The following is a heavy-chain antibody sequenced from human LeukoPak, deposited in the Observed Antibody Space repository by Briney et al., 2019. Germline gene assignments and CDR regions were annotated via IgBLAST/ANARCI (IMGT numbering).Heavy chain of an antibody. Sequence: PSGTLSLTCAVSGGSISSSNWWSWVRQPPGKGLEWIGEIYHSGSTNYNPSLKSRVTISVDKSKNQFSLKLSSVTAADTAVYYCARDRWFGELFIYFQHWGQGTLVTVSS. CDR3: ARDRWFGELFIYFQH. CDR2: IYHSGST. CDR1: GGSISSSNW. V-gene: IGHV4-4*02. J-gene: IGHJ1*01. D-gene: IGHD3-10*01.